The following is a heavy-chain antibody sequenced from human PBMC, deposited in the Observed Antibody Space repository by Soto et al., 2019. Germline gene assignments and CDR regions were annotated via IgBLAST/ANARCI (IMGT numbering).Heavy chain of an antibody. CDR3: ATRFPDVGNWFRFDP. Sequence: QVQLVESGGGVVQPGRSLRLSCAASGFTFSSYAMHWVRQAPGKGLERVAVISYDGSNKYYADSVKGRFTISRDNSKNTLYLQMNSLRAEDTAVYYGATRFPDVGNWFRFDPWGQGTLVTVSS. V-gene: IGHV3-30-3*01. CDR2: ISYDGSNK. D-gene: IGHD1-20*01. CDR1: GFTFSSYA. J-gene: IGHJ5*02.